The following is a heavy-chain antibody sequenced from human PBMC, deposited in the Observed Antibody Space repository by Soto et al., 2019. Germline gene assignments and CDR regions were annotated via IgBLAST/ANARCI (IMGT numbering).Heavy chain of an antibody. J-gene: IGHJ2*01. CDR2: MNPNSGNT. D-gene: IGHD2-15*01. CDR3: AREVDIVVDHWYFDL. Sequence: QVQLVQSGAEMKKPGASVKVSCKASGYTFTSYDINLVRQATGQRLEWMGWMNPNSGNTGYAQKFQRRVTMTRNTSISTAYMELSSLRSEDTAVYYCAREVDIVVDHWYFDLWGRGTLVTVSS. CDR1: GYTFTSYD. V-gene: IGHV1-8*01.